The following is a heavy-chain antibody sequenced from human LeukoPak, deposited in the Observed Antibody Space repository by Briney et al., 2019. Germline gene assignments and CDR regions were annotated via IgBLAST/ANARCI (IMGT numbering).Heavy chain of an antibody. CDR3: ARDAGGYSYGNFDY. V-gene: IGHV4-59*01. J-gene: IGHJ4*02. D-gene: IGHD5-18*01. Sequence: SETLSLTCTVSGDSISNYYWNWIRQPPGKGLEWSGYIYYSGSTNYNPSLKSRVTISVDTSKNQFSLKLSSVTAADTAVYYCARDAGGYSYGNFDYWGQGTLVTVSS. CDR2: IYYSGST. CDR1: GDSISNYY.